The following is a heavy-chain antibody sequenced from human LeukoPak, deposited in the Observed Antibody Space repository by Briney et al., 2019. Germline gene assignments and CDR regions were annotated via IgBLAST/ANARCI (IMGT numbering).Heavy chain of an antibody. CDR1: GFSFSSYN. CDR3: ARGRISGKTDAFEI. J-gene: IGHJ3*02. Sequence: GGSLRLSCAASGFSFSSYNMNWVRQAPGEGLEWLSSISSSSTYIYYPDSVKGRFTISRDNAKNSLYLQMNSLRAEDTAVYYCARGRISGKTDAFEIWGQGTTVTVS. V-gene: IGHV3-21*01. D-gene: IGHD1-26*01. CDR2: ISSSSTYI.